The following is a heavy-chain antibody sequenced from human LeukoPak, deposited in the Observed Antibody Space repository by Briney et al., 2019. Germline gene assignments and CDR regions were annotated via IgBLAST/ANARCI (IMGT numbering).Heavy chain of an antibody. V-gene: IGHV4-61*01. J-gene: IGHJ4*02. Sequence: SETLSLTCTVSGGSVSSGSYYWSWIRQPPGKGLEWIGYIYYRGSTNYNPSLKSRVTISVDTSKNQFSLKLSSVTAADTAVYYCARGDDSSGYYLRYWGQGTLVTVSS. D-gene: IGHD3-22*01. CDR1: GGSVSSGSYY. CDR3: ARGDDSSGYYLRY. CDR2: IYYRGST.